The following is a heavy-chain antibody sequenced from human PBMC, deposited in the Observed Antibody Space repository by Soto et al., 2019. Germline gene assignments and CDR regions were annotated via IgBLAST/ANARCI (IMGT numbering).Heavy chain of an antibody. J-gene: IGHJ6*02. V-gene: IGHV1-69*13. CDR1: GGTFSSYA. Sequence: SVKVSCKASGGTFSSYAISWVRQAPGQGLEWMGGIIPIFGTANYAQKFQGRVTITADESTSTAYMELSSLRSEDTAVYYCARDQKRSTSTRYYDYGMDVWGQGTTVTVSS. CDR3: ARDQKRSTSTRYYDYGMDV. CDR2: IIPIFGTA. D-gene: IGHD2-2*01.